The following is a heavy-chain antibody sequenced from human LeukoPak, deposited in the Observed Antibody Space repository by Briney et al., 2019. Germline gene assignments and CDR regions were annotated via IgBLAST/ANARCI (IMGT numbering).Heavy chain of an antibody. CDR3: ARDLGYSGSNDAFDI. Sequence: GESLKISCKASGYTFTSYGISWVRQAPGQGLEWMGWISAYNGNTNYAQKLQGRVTMTTDTSTSTAYMELRSLRSDDTAVYYCARDLGYSGSNDAFDIWGQGTMVTVSS. CDR2: ISAYNGNT. CDR1: GYTFTSYG. D-gene: IGHD1-26*01. J-gene: IGHJ3*02. V-gene: IGHV1-18*01.